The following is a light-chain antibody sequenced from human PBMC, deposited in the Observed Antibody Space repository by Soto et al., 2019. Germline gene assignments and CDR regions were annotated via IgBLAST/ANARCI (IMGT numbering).Light chain of an antibody. CDR2: VGTGGIVE. J-gene: IGLJ2*01. Sequence: QPVLTQPPSASASLGTSVTLTCTLNSGNSNYKVDWYQQRPGKGPRFVMRVGTGGIVESKGDDIPDRFSVLGQGLNRYLTIKNIQEEDESDYYCGADHGSGSSPMWVFGGGTQLTVL. V-gene: IGLV9-49*03. CDR1: SGNSNYK. CDR3: GADHGSGSSPMWV.